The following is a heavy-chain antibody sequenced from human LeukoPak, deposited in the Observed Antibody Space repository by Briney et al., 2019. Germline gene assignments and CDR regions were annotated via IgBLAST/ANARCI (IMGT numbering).Heavy chain of an antibody. CDR2: ISSSSSYT. CDR3: ARDRDSSGYYYTLDY. D-gene: IGHD3-22*01. Sequence: GGSLRLSCAASGFTFSDYYMNWIRQAPGKGLEWVSYISSSSSYTNYADSVKGRFTISRDNAKNSLYLQMNSLRAEDTAVYYCARDRDSSGYYYTLDYWGQGTLVTVSS. V-gene: IGHV3-11*06. J-gene: IGHJ4*02. CDR1: GFTFSDYY.